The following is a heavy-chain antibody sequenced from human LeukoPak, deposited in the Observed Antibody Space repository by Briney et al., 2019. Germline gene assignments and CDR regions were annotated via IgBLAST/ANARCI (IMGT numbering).Heavy chain of an antibody. CDR1: GSTFSSYW. Sequence: GGSLRLSCAASGSTFSSYWMSWVRQAPGKGLEWVANIKQDGSEKYYVDSVKGRFTISRDNAKNSLYLQMNSLRAEDTAVYYCATDYGMDVWGQGTTVTVSS. CDR3: ATDYGMDV. J-gene: IGHJ6*02. V-gene: IGHV3-7*01. CDR2: IKQDGSEK.